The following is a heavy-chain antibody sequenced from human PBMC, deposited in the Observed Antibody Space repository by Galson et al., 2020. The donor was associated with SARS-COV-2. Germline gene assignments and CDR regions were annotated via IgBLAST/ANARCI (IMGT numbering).Heavy chain of an antibody. J-gene: IGHJ4*02. CDR1: GGSISSGGYY. V-gene: IGHV4-31*03. D-gene: IGHD3-3*01. CDR2: IYYSGST. CDR3: ARAPIFGVVIMAFDY. Sequence: TLSLTCTVSGGSISSGGYYWSWIRQHPGKGLEWIGYIYYSGSTYYNPSLKSRVTISVDTSKNQFSLKLSSVTAADTAVYYCARAPIFGVVIMAFDYWGQGTLVTVSS.